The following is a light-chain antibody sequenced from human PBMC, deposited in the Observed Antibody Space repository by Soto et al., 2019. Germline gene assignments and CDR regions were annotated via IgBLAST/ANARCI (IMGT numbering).Light chain of an antibody. J-gene: IGKJ5*01. CDR3: QQRSNWPMST. CDR2: KAS. V-gene: IGKV1-5*03. CDR1: QTISSW. Sequence: DIQMTQSPSSLSASVEDRFTITCRPSQTISSWLAWYQQKPGKAPKLLIYKASTLKSGVPSRFSGSGSGTDFTLTISSLEPEDFAVYYCQQRSNWPMSTFGQGTRLEIK.